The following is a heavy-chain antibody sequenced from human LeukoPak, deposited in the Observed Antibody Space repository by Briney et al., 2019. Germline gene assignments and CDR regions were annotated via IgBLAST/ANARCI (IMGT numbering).Heavy chain of an antibody. V-gene: IGHV3-33*01. CDR1: GFTFSSYG. D-gene: IGHD3-10*01. CDR3: ARVGQPTYYFDY. CDR2: IWYDGSNK. Sequence: GGSLRLSCAASGFTFSSYGMHWVRQAPGKGLEWVAVIWYDGSNKYYADSVKGRFTISRDNSKKTLSLQMNSLRAEDTAVYYCARVGQPTYYFDYWGQGTLVTVSS. J-gene: IGHJ4*02.